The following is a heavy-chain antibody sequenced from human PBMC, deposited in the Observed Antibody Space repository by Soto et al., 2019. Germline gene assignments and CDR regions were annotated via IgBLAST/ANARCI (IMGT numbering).Heavy chain of an antibody. Sequence: GVLRLSCAASGFTVSSNYMSWVRQAPGKGLEWVSVIYSGGSTYYADSVKGRFTISRDNSKNTLYLQMNSLRAEDAAVYYCARPISSSSNYYYYMDVWGKGTTVTVSS. CDR2: IYSGGST. CDR3: ARPISSSSNYYYYMDV. J-gene: IGHJ6*03. CDR1: GFTVSSNY. D-gene: IGHD6-6*01. V-gene: IGHV3-66*04.